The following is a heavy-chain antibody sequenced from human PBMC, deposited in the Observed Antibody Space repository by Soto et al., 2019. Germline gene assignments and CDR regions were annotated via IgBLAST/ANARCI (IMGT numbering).Heavy chain of an antibody. Sequence: QVQLVESGGGVVQPGRSLRLSCAASGFTFSSYGMHWVRQAPGKGLEWVAVISYDGSNKYYADSVKGRFTISRDNSKNTLYLQMNSLRAEDTAVYYCAADVDTAMVGYYYGMDVW. V-gene: IGHV3-30*03. D-gene: IGHD5-18*01. CDR2: ISYDGSNK. J-gene: IGHJ6*01. CDR1: GFTFSSYG. CDR3: AADVDTAMVGYYYGMDV.